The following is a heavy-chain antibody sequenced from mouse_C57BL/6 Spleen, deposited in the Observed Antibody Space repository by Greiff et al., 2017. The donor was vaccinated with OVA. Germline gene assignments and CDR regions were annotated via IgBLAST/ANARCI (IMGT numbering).Heavy chain of an antibody. CDR1: GYSFTGYY. J-gene: IGHJ2*01. D-gene: IGHD1-1*01. V-gene: IGHV1-42*01. Sequence: EVKLMESGPELVKPGASVKISCKASGYSFTGYYMNWVKQSPEKSLEWIGEINPSTGGTTYNQKFKAKATLTVDKSSSTAYMQLKSLTSEDSAVYYCARRRDYGSSPFDYWGQGTTLTVSS. CDR2: INPSTGGT. CDR3: ARRRDYGSSPFDY.